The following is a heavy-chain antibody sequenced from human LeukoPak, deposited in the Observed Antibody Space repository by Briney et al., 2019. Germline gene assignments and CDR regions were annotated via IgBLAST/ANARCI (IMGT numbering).Heavy chain of an antibody. CDR2: MNPNSGNT. D-gene: IGHD3-10*01. Sequence: GASVKVSCKASGYTFSSYNINWVRQATGQGLEWMGWMNPNSGNTGYAQKFQGRVTMTRNTSISTAYMELSSLRSEDTAVYYCTTREFPVGYWGQGTLVTVSS. V-gene: IGHV1-8*01. CDR1: GYTFSSYN. J-gene: IGHJ4*02. CDR3: TTREFPVGY.